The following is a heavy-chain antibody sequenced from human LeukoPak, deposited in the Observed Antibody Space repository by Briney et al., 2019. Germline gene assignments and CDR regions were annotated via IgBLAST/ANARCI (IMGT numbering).Heavy chain of an antibody. D-gene: IGHD5-24*01. Sequence: PSETLSLTCTVSGGSISSSSYYWGWIRQPPGKGLEWIGSIYYSGSTYYDPSLKSRVTISVDTSKNQFSLKLSSVTAADTAVYYCARVATIPGGRDVWGQGTTVTVSS. CDR1: GGSISSSSYY. V-gene: IGHV4-39*01. J-gene: IGHJ6*02. CDR3: ARVATIPGGRDV. CDR2: IYYSGST.